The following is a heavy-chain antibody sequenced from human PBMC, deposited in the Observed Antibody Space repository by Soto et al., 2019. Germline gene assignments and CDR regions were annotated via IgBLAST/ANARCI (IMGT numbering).Heavy chain of an antibody. Sequence: QVQLEQSGAEVKKPGASVKVSCKASGYTFTRSGISWVRQAPGQGPEWMGWLSSYNGDTNYAQTFQGRVTMTTDTSTSRAYMELRSLRSDDTAVYYCAREGVAPYYYYGMDVWGQGTPVTVSS. CDR3: AREGVAPYYYYGMDV. J-gene: IGHJ6*02. V-gene: IGHV1-18*01. CDR2: LSSYNGDT. D-gene: IGHD5-12*01. CDR1: GYTFTRSG.